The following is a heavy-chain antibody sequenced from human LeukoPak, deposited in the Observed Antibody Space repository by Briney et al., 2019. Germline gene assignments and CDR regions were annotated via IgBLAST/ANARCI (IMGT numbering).Heavy chain of an antibody. CDR2: ISAYSGNT. CDR3: ARRPPRSNNWFDP. Sequence: ASVKVSCKASGYTFTSYGISWVRQAPGQGLEWMGWISAYSGNTNYAQKLQGRVTMTTDTSTSTAYMELRSLRAEDTAVYYCARRPPRSNNWFDPWGQGTLVTVSS. J-gene: IGHJ5*02. V-gene: IGHV1-18*01. CDR1: GYTFTSYG. D-gene: IGHD3-10*01.